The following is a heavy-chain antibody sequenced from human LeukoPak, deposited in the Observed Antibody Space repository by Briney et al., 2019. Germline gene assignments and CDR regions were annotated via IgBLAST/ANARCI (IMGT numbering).Heavy chain of an antibody. D-gene: IGHD3-10*01. CDR3: ARGGESPYYYGMDV. V-gene: IGHV7-4-1*02. CDR2: INTNTGNP. CDR1: GYTSTSYA. Sequence: ASVKVSCKASGYTSTSYAMNWVRQAPGQGLEWMGWINTNTGNPTYAQGFTGRFVFSLDTSVSTAYLQISSLKAEDTAVYYCARGGESPYYYGMDVWGQGTTVTVSS. J-gene: IGHJ6*02.